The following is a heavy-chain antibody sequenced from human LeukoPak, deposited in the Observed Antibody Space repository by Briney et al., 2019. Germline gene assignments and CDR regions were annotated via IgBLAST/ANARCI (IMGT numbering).Heavy chain of an antibody. CDR3: AKDGALYYDILTGADY. V-gene: IGHV3-30*02. D-gene: IGHD3-9*01. CDR2: IRYDGSNK. Sequence: GGSLRLSCAASGFTFSSYGMHWVRQAPGKGLEWVAFIRYDGSNKYYADSVKGRFTISRDNSKNTLYLQMNSLRAEDTAVYYCAKDGALYYDILTGADYWGQGTLVTVPS. CDR1: GFTFSSYG. J-gene: IGHJ4*02.